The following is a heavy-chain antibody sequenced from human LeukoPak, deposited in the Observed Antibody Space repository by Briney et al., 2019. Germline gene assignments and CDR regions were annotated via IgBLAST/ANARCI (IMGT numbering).Heavy chain of an antibody. CDR1: GFTFSTYE. V-gene: IGHV3-48*03. Sequence: GGSLRLSCVGSGFTFSTYEMTWVRQAPGKGLEWVSYISSSGGTIYYADSVKGRFTISRDNAKNSLYLQMNSLRAEDTAVYYCAREGGVITNWGQGTLITVSS. D-gene: IGHD3-22*01. CDR3: AREGGVITN. CDR2: ISSSGGTI. J-gene: IGHJ4*02.